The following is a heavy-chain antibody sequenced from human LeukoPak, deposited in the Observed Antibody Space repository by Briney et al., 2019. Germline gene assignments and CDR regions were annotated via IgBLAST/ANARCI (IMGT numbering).Heavy chain of an antibody. CDR1: GGTFSSYA. CDR3: ARLQSTDYFDY. J-gene: IGHJ4*02. CDR2: IIPILGIA. V-gene: IGHV1-69*04. Sequence: GASVKVSCKASGGTFSSYAISWVRQAPGQGLEWMGRIIPILGIANYAQKFQGRVTITADKSTSTAYMELSSLRSEDTAVYYCARLQSTDYFDYWGQGTLVTVSS. D-gene: IGHD4-11*01.